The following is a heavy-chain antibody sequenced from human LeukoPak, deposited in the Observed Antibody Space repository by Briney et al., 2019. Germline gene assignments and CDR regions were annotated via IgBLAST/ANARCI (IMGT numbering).Heavy chain of an antibody. Sequence: GGSLRLSCAASGFTFSSYAMSWVRQAPGKGLEWVSATSGSGGSTYYADSVKGRFTISRDNSKNTLYLQMNSLRAEDTAVYYCAKDAVSGGGDFHPPFDYWGQGTLVTVSS. V-gene: IGHV3-23*01. J-gene: IGHJ4*02. CDR3: AKDAVSGGGDFHPPFDY. CDR1: GFTFSSYA. D-gene: IGHD2-21*02. CDR2: TSGSGGST.